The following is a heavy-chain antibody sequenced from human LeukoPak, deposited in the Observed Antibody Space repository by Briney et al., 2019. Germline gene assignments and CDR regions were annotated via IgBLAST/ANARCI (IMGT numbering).Heavy chain of an antibody. V-gene: IGHV4-38-2*01. CDR1: GYSISNGYY. J-gene: IGHJ6*03. CDR2: LYHSDSA. CDR3: ARQHDSYYYYYIDV. Sequence: PSETLSPTCAVSGYSISNGYYWVWIRQPPGRGLEWIGSLYHSDSAYYNTSLRSRVSMSVDTPKNQFSLTLSFVTAADTAVYYCARQHDSYYYYYIDVWGSGTTVTVSS.